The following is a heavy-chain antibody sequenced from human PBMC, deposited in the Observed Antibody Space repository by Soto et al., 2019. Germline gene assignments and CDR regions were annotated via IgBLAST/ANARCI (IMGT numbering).Heavy chain of an antibody. D-gene: IGHD5-18*01. V-gene: IGHV4-59*01. CDR2: IYYSGTT. CDR1: GDSISSYY. CDR3: AGEGRNSYGPPGAFQI. Sequence: QVQLQESGPGLVKPSETLSLTCTVSGDSISSYYWSWIRQPPGKGLEWIGYIYYSGTTNYNPSLKSRVTISVATSKNQFSLKLRAAIAGDTAVSYWAGEGRNSYGPPGAFQIWGQGTRVTVSS. J-gene: IGHJ3*02.